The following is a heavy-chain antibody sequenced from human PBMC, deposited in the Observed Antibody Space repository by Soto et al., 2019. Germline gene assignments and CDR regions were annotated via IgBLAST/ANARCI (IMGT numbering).Heavy chain of an antibody. J-gene: IGHJ4*02. Sequence: QVQLVQSGAEVKKPGSSVKVSCKASGGTFSSYAISWVRQAPGQGLEWMGGIIPIFGTANYAQKFQGRVTITADESTSTAYMELSSLRSEDTAVYYCARGEGYCSGGSCYSGDHWGQGTLVTVSS. CDR2: IIPIFGTA. CDR3: ARGEGYCSGGSCYSGDH. CDR1: GGTFSSYA. D-gene: IGHD2-15*01. V-gene: IGHV1-69*12.